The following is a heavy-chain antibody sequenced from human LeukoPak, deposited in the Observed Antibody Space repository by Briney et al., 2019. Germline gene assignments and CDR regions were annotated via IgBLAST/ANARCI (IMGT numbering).Heavy chain of an antibody. CDR1: GGSFSGYY. V-gene: IGHV4-34*01. D-gene: IGHD2/OR15-2a*01. CDR3: ARQISDYYYYYMDV. CDR2: IYDSGNE. Sequence: SETLSLTCAVYGGSFSGYYWSWIRQPPGKGLEWIGSIYDSGNEFYNPSLKSRVTISADTSKNQFSLKLNSVTAADTAMYYCARQISDYYYYYMDVWGEGITVTVSS. J-gene: IGHJ6*03.